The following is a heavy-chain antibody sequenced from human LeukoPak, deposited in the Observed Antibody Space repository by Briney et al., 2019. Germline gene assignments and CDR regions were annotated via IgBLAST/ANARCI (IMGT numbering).Heavy chain of an antibody. J-gene: IGHJ4*02. D-gene: IGHD3-22*01. CDR1: GGSFSGYY. V-gene: IGHV4-34*01. Sequence: SETLSLTCAVYGGSFSGYYWSWIRQPPGKGLEWIREINHSGSTNYNPSLKSRVTISVDTSKNQFSLKLSSLTATDTAVYYCARGRKSYYDSSRFDYWGQGTLVTVSS. CDR3: ARGRKSYYDSSRFDY. CDR2: INHSGST.